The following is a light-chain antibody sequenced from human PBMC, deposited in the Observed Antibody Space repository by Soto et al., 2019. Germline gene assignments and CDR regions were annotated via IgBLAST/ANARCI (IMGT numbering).Light chain of an antibody. J-gene: IGKJ1*01. V-gene: IGKV3-20*01. CDR3: QQYGSTPQT. Sequence: EFVLTQYPGTLSLSPGERATLSCRASQSVGSSYLAWYQQKPGQAPRVLIYGTSSRATGIPDRFSGSGSGTDFTLTISRVEPEDFAVYFCQQYGSTPQTFGLGTKVDI. CDR1: QSVGSSY. CDR2: GTS.